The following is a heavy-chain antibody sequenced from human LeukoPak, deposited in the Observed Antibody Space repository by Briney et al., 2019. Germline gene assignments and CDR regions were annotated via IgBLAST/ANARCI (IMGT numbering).Heavy chain of an antibody. V-gene: IGHV3-7*01. CDR1: GFTFSSYW. Sequence: GGSLRLSCAASGFTFSSYWMSWVRQAPGKGLEWVANIKQDGSEKYYVDSVKGRFTISRDNAKNSLYLQMNSLRAEDTAVYYCARGYDSSGYYDYYYYMDVWGKGTTVTVSS. CDR3: ARGYDSSGYYDYYYYMDV. J-gene: IGHJ6*03. CDR2: IKQDGSEK. D-gene: IGHD3-22*01.